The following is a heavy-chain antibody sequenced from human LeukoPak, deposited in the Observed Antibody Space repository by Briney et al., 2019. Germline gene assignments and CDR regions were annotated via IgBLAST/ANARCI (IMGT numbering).Heavy chain of an antibody. CDR2: IYNSGST. CDR3: ARAPTYYDILTGYYIIGEVDY. J-gene: IGHJ4*02. CDR1: GGSIYSYY. Sequence: PSETLSLTCTVSGGSIYSYYWSWIRQPPGKGLEGIGYIYNSGSTNYNPSLKSRVTISVDTSKNQFSLKLSSVTAADTAVYYCARAPTYYDILTGYYIIGEVDYWGQGTLVTVSS. V-gene: IGHV4-59*12. D-gene: IGHD3-9*01.